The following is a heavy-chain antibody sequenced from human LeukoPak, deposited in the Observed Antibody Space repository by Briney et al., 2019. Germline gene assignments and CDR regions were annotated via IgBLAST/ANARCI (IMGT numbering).Heavy chain of an antibody. D-gene: IGHD1-20*01. CDR1: GFTFTNYV. Sequence: GALGLSCGASGFTFTNYVMDWGRQAPGKGLEGGSIISGSGGSTSYADSVKGRFTISRDNSKNTLYLQMNSLRAEDTAIYYCAKDRNNWNYFDYWGQGTLVTVSS. V-gene: IGHV3-23*01. J-gene: IGHJ4*02. CDR2: ISGSGGST. CDR3: AKDRNNWNYFDY.